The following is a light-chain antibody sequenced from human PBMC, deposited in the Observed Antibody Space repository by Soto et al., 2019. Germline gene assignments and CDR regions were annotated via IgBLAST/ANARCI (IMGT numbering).Light chain of an antibody. CDR2: END. J-gene: IGLJ3*02. Sequence: QSVLTQPPSVSAAPGQKVTISCSGSSSNIGNNYVCWCQLIPGTAPKLLIYENDKRPSGIPDRFSGSKSGTSATLGITGLQTGDEADYYCGTWDSSLNGGVFGGGTKLTVL. CDR3: GTWDSSLNGGV. CDR1: SSNIGNNY. V-gene: IGLV1-51*02.